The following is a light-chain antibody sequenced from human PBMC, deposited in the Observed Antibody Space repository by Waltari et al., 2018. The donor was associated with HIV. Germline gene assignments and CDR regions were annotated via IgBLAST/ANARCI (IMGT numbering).Light chain of an antibody. V-gene: IGKV1-5*03. J-gene: IGKJ1*01. CDR3: QQYNTWWT. CDR1: QSISRW. CDR2: RAS. Sequence: DIQMTQSPSTLSASVGDRVPLTCRASQSISRWLAWYQQKPGKAPQLLIYRASTLQNGVPSRFSGSGSGTEFTLTSSSLQPDDFATYYCQQYNTWWTFGQGTKVEIK.